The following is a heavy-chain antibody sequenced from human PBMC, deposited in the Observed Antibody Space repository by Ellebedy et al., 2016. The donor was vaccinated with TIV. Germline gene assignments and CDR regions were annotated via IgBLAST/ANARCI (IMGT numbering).Heavy chain of an antibody. Sequence: AASVKVSCKASGYTFTAYYVHWVRQAPGQGLEWMGWINPKNGGANYAQKFQGWVTMTRDTSISTAYMELSRLKSNDTAVYYCARGVYSGYDGTWGQGTLVIVSS. CDR2: INPKNGGA. J-gene: IGHJ5*02. V-gene: IGHV1-2*04. CDR1: GYTFTAYY. D-gene: IGHD5-12*01. CDR3: ARGVYSGYDGT.